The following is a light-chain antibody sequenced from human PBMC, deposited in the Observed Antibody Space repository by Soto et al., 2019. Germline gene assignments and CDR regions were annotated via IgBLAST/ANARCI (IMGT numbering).Light chain of an antibody. CDR2: DVN. CDR3: ISHAGDSNV. CDR1: SSDVGATDF. V-gene: IGLV2-8*01. Sequence: QSALTQPPSASGSPGQSVAISCTGTSSDVGATDFVSWYQQHSGKAPKLLLYDVNKRPSGVPDRFSGSKSGNTASLTVSALQADDEADHYCISHAGDSNVFGTGTKLTVL. J-gene: IGLJ1*01.